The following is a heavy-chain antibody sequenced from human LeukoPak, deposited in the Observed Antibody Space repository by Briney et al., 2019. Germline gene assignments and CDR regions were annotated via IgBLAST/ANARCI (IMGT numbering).Heavy chain of an antibody. CDR1: GGSISSSSYY. Sequence: PSETLSLTCTVSGGSISSSSYYWGWIRQPPGKGLEWIGSIYCSGSTYYNPSLKSRVTISVDTSKNQFSLKLNSVTAADTAVYYCASQPSYGSGRHSFAYYFDYWGQGSLVTVSS. J-gene: IGHJ4*02. D-gene: IGHD3-10*01. CDR3: ASQPSYGSGRHSFAYYFDY. CDR2: IYCSGST. V-gene: IGHV4-39*07.